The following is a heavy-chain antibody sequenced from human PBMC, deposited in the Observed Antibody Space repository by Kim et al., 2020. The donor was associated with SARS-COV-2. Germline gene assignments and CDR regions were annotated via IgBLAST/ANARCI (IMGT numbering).Heavy chain of an antibody. CDR3: ATEGIAVAGSGDASDL. J-gene: IGHJ3*01. CDR1: GGPIRSITW. CDR2: IYHSGST. V-gene: IGHV4-4*02. Sequence: SETLSLTCAISGGPIRSITWRRWVRQPPGKGLEWTGAIYHSGSTNYNAPLKSPDTISVDKSTNQFSLKLRPVTVADTDVNYSATEGIAVAGSGDASDLRG. D-gene: IGHD6-19*01.